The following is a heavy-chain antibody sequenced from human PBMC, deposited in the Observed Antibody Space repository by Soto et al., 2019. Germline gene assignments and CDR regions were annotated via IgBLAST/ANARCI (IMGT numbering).Heavy chain of an antibody. CDR1: GFTFSSYS. V-gene: IGHV3-21*01. CDR2: ISSSSSYI. Sequence: PGGSLRLSCAASGFTFSSYSMNWVRQAPGKGLEWVSSISSSSSYIYYADSVKGRFTISRDNAKNSLYLQMNSLRAEDTAVYYCARDISGRGVIITSAPGYNWFDPWGQGTLVTVSS. J-gene: IGHJ5*02. CDR3: ARDISGRGVIITSAPGYNWFDP. D-gene: IGHD3-10*01.